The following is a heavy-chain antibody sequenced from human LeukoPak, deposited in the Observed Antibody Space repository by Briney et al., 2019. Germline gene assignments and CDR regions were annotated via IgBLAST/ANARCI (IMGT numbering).Heavy chain of an antibody. Sequence: ASVKVSCKASGYTFTSYGISGVRQAPGQGLEWMGWISAYNGNTNYAQKLQGRVTMTTDTTTSTAYMELRSLRSDDTAVYYCARDLTETYYDILTGYYSGRSFDYWGQGTLVTVSS. J-gene: IGHJ4*02. D-gene: IGHD3-9*01. CDR2: ISAYNGNT. V-gene: IGHV1-18*01. CDR3: ARDLTETYYDILTGYYSGRSFDY. CDR1: GYTFTSYG.